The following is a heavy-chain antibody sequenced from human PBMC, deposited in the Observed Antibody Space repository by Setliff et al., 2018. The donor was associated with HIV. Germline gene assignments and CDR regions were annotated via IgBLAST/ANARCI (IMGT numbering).Heavy chain of an antibody. CDR2: ISGRGTNT. Sequence: PGGSLRLSCAASGFTFSNFAINWVRQAPGKGLEWVSTISGRGTNTYYADSVTGRFTISRDDSKNTLYLQMNSLRAEDTAVYYCAKEAIYVGYVDYWGQGTLVTVSS. CDR1: GFTFSNFA. V-gene: IGHV3-23*01. D-gene: IGHD3-16*01. CDR3: AKEAIYVGYVDY. J-gene: IGHJ4*02.